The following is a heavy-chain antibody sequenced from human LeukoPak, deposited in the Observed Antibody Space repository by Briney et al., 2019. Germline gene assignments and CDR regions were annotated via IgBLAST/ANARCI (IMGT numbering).Heavy chain of an antibody. CDR1: GFTFSSYA. CDR2: VSSNGGST. V-gene: IGHV3-64D*06. CDR3: VKDAYSSSPMYYFDY. Sequence: GGSLRLSCSASGFTFSSYAMHWVRQAPGKGLEYVSAVSSNGGSTYYADSVKGRFTISRDNSKNTLYLQMSSLRAEDTAVYYCVKDAYSSSPMYYFDYWGQGTLVTVSS. J-gene: IGHJ4*02. D-gene: IGHD6-13*01.